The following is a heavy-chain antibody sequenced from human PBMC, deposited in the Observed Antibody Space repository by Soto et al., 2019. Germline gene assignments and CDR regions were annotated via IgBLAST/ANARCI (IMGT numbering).Heavy chain of an antibody. CDR1: GGAISSGGYY. CDR3: AGDERKYYDSSGTTFWYFYI. Sequence: QVQLQESGPGLVKPSQTLSPTCTVPGGAISSGGYYWSWIRQHPGKGLEWFGYIYYSGSTYYNPSLKSRVTLSVDKSKNQFSLKLSSVTAADTAVYYCAGDERKYYDSSGTTFWYFYIWGRGTLVTVSS. CDR2: IYYSGST. D-gene: IGHD3-22*01. J-gene: IGHJ2*01. V-gene: IGHV4-31*03.